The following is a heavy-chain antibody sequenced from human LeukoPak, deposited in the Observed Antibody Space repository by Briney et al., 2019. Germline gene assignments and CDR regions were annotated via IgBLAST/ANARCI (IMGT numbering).Heavy chain of an antibody. Sequence: SETLSLTCTVSGASISSYYWSWIRQPAGKALEWIGRIYVTGSTTYNPSLESRVTMSLDTSKNHFSLKLRSVTAADTAVYYCARENPWIQLWVPFDYWGQGTLVTVSS. D-gene: IGHD5-18*01. J-gene: IGHJ4*02. CDR1: GASISSYY. CDR2: IYVTGST. CDR3: ARENPWIQLWVPFDY. V-gene: IGHV4-4*07.